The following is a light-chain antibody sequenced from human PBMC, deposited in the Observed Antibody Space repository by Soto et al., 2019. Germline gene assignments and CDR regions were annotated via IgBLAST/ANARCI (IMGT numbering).Light chain of an antibody. CDR1: QSVSSN. Sequence: EIVMTQSPATLSVSPGERATLSCRASQSVSSNLAWYQQKPGQAPRLLIYGASTSATGIPARFIGSGSGTAFTLTISSLQSADFAVYYCPHYNNWPFTFGGGTKVEIK. J-gene: IGKJ4*01. CDR2: GAS. V-gene: IGKV3-15*01. CDR3: PHYNNWPFT.